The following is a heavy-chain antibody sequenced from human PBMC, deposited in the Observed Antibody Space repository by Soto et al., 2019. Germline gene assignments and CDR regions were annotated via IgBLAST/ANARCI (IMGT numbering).Heavy chain of an antibody. V-gene: IGHV3-43*01. D-gene: IGHD6-6*01. CDR2: ISWDGGST. Sequence: EVRLVQSGGVVAQPGGSLRLSCAASGFTFYDYTMHWVRQVPGRGLEWVSLISWDGGSTYYAASVKGRFTISRDNSKNSLYLQMNSLRTDDTALYYCAKDVIAARPYYYFGLDVWGQGTTVTVSS. CDR1: GFTFYDYT. J-gene: IGHJ6*02. CDR3: AKDVIAARPYYYFGLDV.